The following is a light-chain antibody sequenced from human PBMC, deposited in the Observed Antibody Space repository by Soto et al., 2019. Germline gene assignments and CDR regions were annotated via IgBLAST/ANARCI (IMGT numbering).Light chain of an antibody. CDR2: DAS. Sequence: DIQMTQSPSTLSASVGDRVTITCRASQSASTFLAWYQQKPGQAPKLLIYDASTLQSGVPSRFSASGSGTEFALTISGLQPDDFAVYYCQQYNNWPSLTFGGGTKVDIK. CDR1: QSASTF. J-gene: IGKJ4*01. V-gene: IGKV1-5*01. CDR3: QQYNNWPSLT.